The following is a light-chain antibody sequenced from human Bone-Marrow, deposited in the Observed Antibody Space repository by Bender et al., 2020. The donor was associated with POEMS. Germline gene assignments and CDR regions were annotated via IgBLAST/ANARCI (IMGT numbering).Light chain of an antibody. CDR1: GSNIGGYP. V-gene: IGLV1-44*01. J-gene: IGLJ3*02. CDR3: DAWGASLDGWV. Sequence: QSVLTQPPSVSGTPGQRVTISCSGSGSNIGGYPVNWYQQLPGTAPRLLIYTNNERPSGVPDRFSGSKSGTSASLAITRLQSDDEAVYFCDAWGASLDGWVFGGGTKLTVL. CDR2: TNN.